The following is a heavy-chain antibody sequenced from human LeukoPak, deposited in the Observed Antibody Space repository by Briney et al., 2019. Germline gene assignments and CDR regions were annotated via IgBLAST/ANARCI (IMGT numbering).Heavy chain of an antibody. D-gene: IGHD2-2*01. CDR1: GFTFSNYA. J-gene: IGHJ4*02. CDR3: ARDRDIVVTDYFDY. CDR2: ISGSGGST. V-gene: IGHV3-21*01. Sequence: GGSLRLSCAASGFTFSNYAINWVRQAPGQGLEWVSTISGSGGSTYYADSVKGRFTISRDNAKNSLYLQMNSLRAEDTAVYYCARDRDIVVTDYFDYRGQGTLVTVSS.